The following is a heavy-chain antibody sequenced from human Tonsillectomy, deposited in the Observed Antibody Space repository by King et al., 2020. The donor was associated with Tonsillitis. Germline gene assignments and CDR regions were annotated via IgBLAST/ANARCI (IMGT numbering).Heavy chain of an antibody. CDR1: GGSIDSADYY. CDR3: ARTGKDFWTGYSDDAFDI. D-gene: IGHD3/OR15-3a*01. V-gene: IGHV4-31*03. CDR2: IYHSGTT. J-gene: IGHJ3*02. Sequence: VQLQESGPGLVKPSQTLSLTCSVSGGSIDSADYYWSWIRQPPGKGLEWVGYIYHSGTTYYNPSLKSRLTISVDTSDNQFSLRLSSVTAADPAVYYCARTGKDFWTGYSDDAFDIWGQGTMVTVSS.